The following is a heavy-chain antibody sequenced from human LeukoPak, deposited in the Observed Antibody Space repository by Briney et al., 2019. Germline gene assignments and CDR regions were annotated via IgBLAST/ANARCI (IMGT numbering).Heavy chain of an antibody. CDR3: ARHVDTATDYFDY. Sequence: PSETLSLTCTVSGGSISSSSYYWGGIRQPPGKGLEWIGSIYYSGSSYYHPSLKRRVTISVHTSKTQFSLKLSSVTAADTAVYYCARHVDTATDYFDYWGQGTLVTVSS. J-gene: IGHJ4*02. CDR1: GGSISSSSYY. D-gene: IGHD5-18*01. V-gene: IGHV4-39*01. CDR2: IYYSGSS.